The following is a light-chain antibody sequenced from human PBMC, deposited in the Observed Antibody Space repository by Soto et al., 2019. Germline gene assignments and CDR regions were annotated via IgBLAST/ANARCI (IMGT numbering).Light chain of an antibody. Sequence: EIVLTQSPGSLSLSPGEGATLSCRASQSVSSSFFAWYQQKPGQAPSLLIYGASRRATGVPDRFSGSGYGTDFTLSISRVEPEDFAVYYCQQYESSVTFGQGTKVEIQ. CDR2: GAS. V-gene: IGKV3-20*01. CDR1: QSVSSSF. J-gene: IGKJ1*01. CDR3: QQYESSVT.